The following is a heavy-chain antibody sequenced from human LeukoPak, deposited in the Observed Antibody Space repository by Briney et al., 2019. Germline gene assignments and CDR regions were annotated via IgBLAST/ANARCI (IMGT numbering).Heavy chain of an antibody. CDR3: ASPRAHCSGGSCYVFDY. J-gene: IGHJ4*02. Sequence: ASVKVSCKASGYTFTVYYMHWVRQAPGQGLEWMGWINPNSGGTNYAQKFQGRVTMTRDTSISTAYMELSRLRSDDTAVYYCASPRAHCSGGSCYVFDYWGQGTLVTVSS. CDR2: INPNSGGT. V-gene: IGHV1-2*02. CDR1: GYTFTVYY. D-gene: IGHD2-15*01.